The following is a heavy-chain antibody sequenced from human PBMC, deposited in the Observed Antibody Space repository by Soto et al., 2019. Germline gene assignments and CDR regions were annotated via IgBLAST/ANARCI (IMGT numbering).Heavy chain of an antibody. CDR2: ISSSSSTI. Sequence: EVQLVESGGGLVQPGGSLRLSCAASGFTFSSYSMNWVRQAPGKGLEWVSYISSSSSTIYYADSVKGRFTISGDNAKNSLYLQMNSLRDEDTAVYYCARDAPAGTAWYFDLWGRGTLVTVSS. V-gene: IGHV3-48*02. CDR1: GFTFSSYS. CDR3: ARDAPAGTAWYFDL. D-gene: IGHD6-13*01. J-gene: IGHJ2*01.